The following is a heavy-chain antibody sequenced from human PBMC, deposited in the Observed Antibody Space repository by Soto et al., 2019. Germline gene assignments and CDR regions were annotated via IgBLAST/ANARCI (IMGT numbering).Heavy chain of an antibody. Sequence: PGGSLRLSCAASGFTFSSYAMHWVRQAPGKGLEWVAVISYDGSNKYYADSVKGRFTISRDNSKNTQYLQMNSLRAEDTAVYYCARVDCSGGSCTGNYFDYWGQGTLVTVS. D-gene: IGHD2-15*01. CDR3: ARVDCSGGSCTGNYFDY. V-gene: IGHV3-30-3*01. CDR1: GFTFSSYA. J-gene: IGHJ4*02. CDR2: ISYDGSNK.